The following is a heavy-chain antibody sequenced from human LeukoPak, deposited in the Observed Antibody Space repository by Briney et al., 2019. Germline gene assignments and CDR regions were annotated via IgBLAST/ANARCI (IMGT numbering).Heavy chain of an antibody. D-gene: IGHD3-10*01. CDR3: ARGSGGYGSGSYIHYYYMDV. CDR1: GYTFTSYD. J-gene: IGHJ6*03. CDR2: MNPNSGNT. V-gene: IGHV1-8*03. Sequence: ASVKVSCKASGYTFTSYDINWVRQASGQGLEWMGWMNPNSGNTGYAQKFQGRVTITRNTSISTAYMGLSSLRSEDTAVYYCARGSGGYGSGSYIHYYYMDVWGKGTTVTVSS.